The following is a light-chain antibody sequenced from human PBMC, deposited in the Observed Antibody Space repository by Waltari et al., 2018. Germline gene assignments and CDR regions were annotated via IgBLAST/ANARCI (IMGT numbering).Light chain of an antibody. J-gene: IGLJ3*02. CDR3: QSADTSGNYVV. CDR1: PLPKQY. Sequence: SSELTQPPSVSVSPGQTARIPCSGDPLPKQYAFWYQQKPGQAPVLVMYKYREGPSGIPERFSGSTSGTTVTLTISGVQAEDEADYYCQSADTSGNYVVFGGGTKLTVL. CDR2: KYR. V-gene: IGLV3-25*03.